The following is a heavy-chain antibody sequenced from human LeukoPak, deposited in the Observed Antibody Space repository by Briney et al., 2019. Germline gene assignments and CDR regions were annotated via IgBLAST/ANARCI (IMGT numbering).Heavy chain of an antibody. Sequence: ASVKVSCKASGGTFSSYTISWVRQAPGQGLEWMGRIIPILGIANYAQKFQGRVTITADKSTSTAYMELSSLRSEDTAVYYCASGLLDYGGNWYFDLWGRGTLVTVSS. CDR2: IIPILGIA. J-gene: IGHJ2*01. CDR1: GGTFSSYT. V-gene: IGHV1-69*02. CDR3: ASGLLDYGGNWYFDL. D-gene: IGHD4-23*01.